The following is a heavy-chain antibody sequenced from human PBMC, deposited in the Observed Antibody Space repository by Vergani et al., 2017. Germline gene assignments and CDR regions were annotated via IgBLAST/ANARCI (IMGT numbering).Heavy chain of an antibody. D-gene: IGHD2-2*01. J-gene: IGHJ6*02. CDR3: ARGNCSSTSCYPRGYYYYYGMDV. CDR2: IYTSGST. CDR1: GGSISSGSYY. V-gene: IGHV4-61*02. Sequence: QVQLQESGPGLVKPSQTLSLTCTVSGGSISSGSYYWSWIRQPAGKGLEWIGRIYTSGSTNYNPSPKSRVTISVDTSKNQFSLKLSSVTAADTAVYYCARGNCSSTSCYPRGYYYYYGMDVWGQGTTVTVSS.